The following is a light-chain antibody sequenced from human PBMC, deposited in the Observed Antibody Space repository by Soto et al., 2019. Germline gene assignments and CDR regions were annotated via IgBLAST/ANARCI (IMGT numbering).Light chain of an antibody. CDR1: QSVSSSY. CDR2: DVS. V-gene: IGKV3-20*01. J-gene: IGKJ1*01. CDR3: QQYGTSPQS. Sequence: EIVLTQSPGTLSLSPGERATLSCRSSQSVSSSYLAWYQQKPGQAPRHLIYDVSTRATGIPARFSGSGSGADFTLTISRLAPEDFAVYYCQQYGTSPQSLGQGTKVDI.